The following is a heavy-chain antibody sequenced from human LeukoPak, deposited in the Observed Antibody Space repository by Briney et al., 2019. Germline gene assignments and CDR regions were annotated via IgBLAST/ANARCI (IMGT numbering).Heavy chain of an antibody. D-gene: IGHD1-26*01. Sequence: GGSPRLSCAASGFTFSSYWMSWVRQAPGKGLEWVASIKQDGSEKYYVDSVKGRFTISRDNAKNSVYLQMNSLRAEDTAVYYCARDPESGSYYGYWGQGTLVTVSS. V-gene: IGHV3-7*01. CDR1: GFTFSSYW. CDR2: IKQDGSEK. J-gene: IGHJ4*02. CDR3: ARDPESGSYYGY.